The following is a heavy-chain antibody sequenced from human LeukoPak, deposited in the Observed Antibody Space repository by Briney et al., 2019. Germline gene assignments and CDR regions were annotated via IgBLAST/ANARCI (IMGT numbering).Heavy chain of an antibody. CDR3: ARACSSGSCYLAAFDI. CDR1: GFTFSDYA. Sequence: GGSLRLSCAASGFTFSDYAMHWVRQAPGKGLEWVSILSYDEKNKYYADSVKGRFTTSRDNSKNTLYLQMNSLRAEDTAVYFCARACSSGSCYLAAFDIWGQGTMVTVSS. D-gene: IGHD2-15*01. J-gene: IGHJ3*02. V-gene: IGHV3-30*04. CDR2: LSYDEKNK.